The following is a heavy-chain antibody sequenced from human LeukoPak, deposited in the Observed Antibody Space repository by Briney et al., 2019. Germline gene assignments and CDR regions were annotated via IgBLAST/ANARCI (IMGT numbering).Heavy chain of an antibody. CDR2: ISYDGSNQ. CDR3: AKAHTVTTLYWFDP. J-gene: IGHJ5*02. CDR1: GFTFSSYG. Sequence: GGSLRHSCAASGFTFSSYGMHWVRQAPGKGLEWVAVISYDGSNQYYADSVKGRFTIPRDNSKNTLYLQMNSLRGADTAVYYCAKAHTVTTLYWFDPWGQGTLVTISS. V-gene: IGHV3-30*18. D-gene: IGHD4-17*01.